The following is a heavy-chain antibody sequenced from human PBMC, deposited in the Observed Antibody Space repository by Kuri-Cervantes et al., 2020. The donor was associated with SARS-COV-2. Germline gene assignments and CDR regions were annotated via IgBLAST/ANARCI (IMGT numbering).Heavy chain of an antibody. D-gene: IGHD3-22*01. J-gene: IGHJ5*02. CDR3: ARFRITMRGFDP. CDR1: GLTFNSYW. V-gene: IGHV3-7*05. CDR2: IKQDGSER. Sequence: GGSLRLSCAASGLTFNSYWMSWVRQAPGKGLEWLANIKQDGSERYYVDSVKGRFTISRDNAKNSLYLQMDSLRADDTAVYYCARFRITMRGFDPWGQGTLVTVSS.